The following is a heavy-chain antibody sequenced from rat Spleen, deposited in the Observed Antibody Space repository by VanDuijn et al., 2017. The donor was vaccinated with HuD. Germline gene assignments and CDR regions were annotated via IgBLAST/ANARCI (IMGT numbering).Heavy chain of an antibody. CDR1: GFTFSNYD. CDR3: VRQGLGARDYFDY. CDR2: ISYGDSSGHSST. V-gene: IGHV5-29*01. D-gene: IGHD5-1*01. Sequence: EVQLVESDGGLVQPGKSLKLSCAASGFTFSNYDMAWVRQAPTKGLEWVATISYGDSSGHSSTYYRDSVKGRFTISRDNAKSTLSLQMDSLRSEDTATYYCVRQGLGARDYFDYWGQGVMVTVSS. J-gene: IGHJ2*01.